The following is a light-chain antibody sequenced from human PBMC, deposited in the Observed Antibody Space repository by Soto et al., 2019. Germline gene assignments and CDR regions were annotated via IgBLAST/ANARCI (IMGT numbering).Light chain of an antibody. J-gene: IGKJ3*01. CDR2: LGS. Sequence: EIVMTQSPLSLPVTPGEPASISCRSSQSLLHTNGYNYLDWFLQKPGHSPQLLIYLGSNRASGVPDRFSGSGSGTDFTLKISRVEAEDVGVYYCMQSLHTTTFGPGTKVDIK. V-gene: IGKV2-28*01. CDR3: MQSLHTTT. CDR1: QSLLHTNGYNY.